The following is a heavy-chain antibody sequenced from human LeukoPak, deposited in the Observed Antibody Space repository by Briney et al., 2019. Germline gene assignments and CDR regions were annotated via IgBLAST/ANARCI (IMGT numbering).Heavy chain of an antibody. Sequence: SETLSLTCTVSGGSISSSSYYWGWIRQPPGKGLEWIGSIYHSGSTYFNPPLSSRVAMSVDTSKNQFSLKLSSVTAADTAVYYCARPDDYWGQGTLVTVSS. CDR1: GGSISSSSYY. CDR3: ARPDDY. V-gene: IGHV4-39*07. CDR2: IYHSGST. J-gene: IGHJ4*02.